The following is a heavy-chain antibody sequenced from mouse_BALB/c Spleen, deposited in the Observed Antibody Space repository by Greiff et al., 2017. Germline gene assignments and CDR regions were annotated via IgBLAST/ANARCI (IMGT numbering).Heavy chain of an antibody. CDR1: GFNIKDTY. V-gene: IGHV14-3*02. CDR3: ARPYYGSSPWFAY. D-gene: IGHD1-1*01. Sequence: VQLKESGAELVKPGASVKLSCTASGFNIKDTYMHWVKQRPEQGLEWIGRIDPANGNTKYDPKFQGKATITADTSSNTAYLQLSSLTSEDTAVYYCARPYYGSSPWFAYWGQGTLVTVSA. CDR2: IDPANGNT. J-gene: IGHJ3*01.